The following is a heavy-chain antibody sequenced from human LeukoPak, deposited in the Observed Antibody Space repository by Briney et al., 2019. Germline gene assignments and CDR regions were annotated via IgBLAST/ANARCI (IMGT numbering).Heavy chain of an antibody. D-gene: IGHD3-9*01. CDR3: ARDDDILTGSTAFDY. V-gene: IGHV3-48*01. Sequence: PGESLKISCAASGFTFSSYSMNWVRQAPGKGLEWVSYISSSSSTLYYADSVKGRFTISRDKSKNSLYLQMNSLRAEDTAVYYCARDDDILTGSTAFDYWGQGTLVTVSS. CDR1: GFTFSSYS. J-gene: IGHJ4*02. CDR2: ISSSSSTL.